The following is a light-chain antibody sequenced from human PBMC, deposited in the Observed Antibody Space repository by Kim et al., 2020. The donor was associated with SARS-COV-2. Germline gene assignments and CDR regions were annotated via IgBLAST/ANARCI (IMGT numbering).Light chain of an antibody. CDR3: QSYDSSLSVV. V-gene: IGLV1-40*01. Sequence: HRVTISCTGSSSNIGAGYDVHWYQQPPGTAPKLLIYGNSNRPSGVPDRFSDSKSGTSASLAITGLQAEDEADYYCQSYDSSLSVVFGGGTQLTVL. CDR2: GNS. J-gene: IGLJ3*02. CDR1: SSNIGAGYD.